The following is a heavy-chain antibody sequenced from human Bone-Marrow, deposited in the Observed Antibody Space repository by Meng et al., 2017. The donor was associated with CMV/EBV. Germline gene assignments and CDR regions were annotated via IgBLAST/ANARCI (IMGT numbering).Heavy chain of an antibody. CDR1: GGSFSGYY. V-gene: IGHV4-34*01. CDR2: INHSGST. D-gene: IGHD6-6*01. J-gene: IGHJ4*02. Sequence: QGQLQQWVAGLLKPSETLSLTCAVYGGSFSGYYWGWIRQPPGKGLEWIGEINHSGSTNYNPSLKSRVTISVDTSKNQFSLKLSSVTAADTAVYYCARGRHIAARPFYYWGQGTLVTVFS. CDR3: ARGRHIAARPFYY.